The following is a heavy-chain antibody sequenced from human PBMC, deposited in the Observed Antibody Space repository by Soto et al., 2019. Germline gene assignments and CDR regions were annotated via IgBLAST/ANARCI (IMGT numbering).Heavy chain of an antibody. CDR3: RKNKGREEGGRRQQQYYYYYYGMDV. CDR1: GYSFTSYW. J-gene: IGHJ6*02. V-gene: IGHV5-51*01. Sequence: PGESLKISCKGSGYSFTSYWIGWVRQMPGKGLEWMGIIYPGDSDTRYSPSFQGQVTISADKSISTAYLQWSSLKASDTAMYYCRKNKGREEGGRRQQQYYYYYYGMDVWGQGTTVTVSS. D-gene: IGHD4-4*01. CDR2: IYPGDSDT.